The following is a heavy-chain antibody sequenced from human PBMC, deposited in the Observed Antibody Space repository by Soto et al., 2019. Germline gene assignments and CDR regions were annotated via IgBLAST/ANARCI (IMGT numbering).Heavy chain of an antibody. CDR1: GFTFSNAW. CDR2: IKSKTDGGTT. CDR3: PTSTVNTDWYFDL. D-gene: IGHD4-17*01. V-gene: IGHV3-15*07. J-gene: IGHJ2*01. Sequence: EVQLVESGGGLVKPGGSLRLSCAASGFTFSNAWMNWVRQAPGKGLEWVGRIKSKTDGGTTDYAATVKGRFTISRDDSKHTLSLQMNSLNTEDTAVYYCPTSTVNTDWYFDLWGRGTLVPVSS.